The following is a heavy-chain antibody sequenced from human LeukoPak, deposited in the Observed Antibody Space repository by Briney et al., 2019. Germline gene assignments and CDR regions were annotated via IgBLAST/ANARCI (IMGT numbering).Heavy chain of an antibody. CDR3: ARTYCSSTSCHSNYYYYYYMDV. CDR2: IDSDDGST. V-gene: IGHV3-74*01. J-gene: IGHJ6*03. D-gene: IGHD2-2*01. CDR1: GFTFSTYW. Sequence: GSLRLSCVASGFTFSTYWMSWVRQVPGKGLVWVSRIDSDDGSTSYADSVRGRFTISRDNAKKTLYLQMNSLRAEDTAVYYCARTYCSSTSCHSNYYYYYYMDVWGKGTTVTVSS.